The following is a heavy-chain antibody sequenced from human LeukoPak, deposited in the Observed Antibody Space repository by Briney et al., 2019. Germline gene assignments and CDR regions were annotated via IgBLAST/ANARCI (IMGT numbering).Heavy chain of an antibody. V-gene: IGHV3-53*01. CDR1: GFTVSSYH. J-gene: IGHJ3*02. CDR3: ARDANYYDSSGYLLVAFDI. D-gene: IGHD3-22*01. Sequence: GGSLRLSCAASGFTVSSYHMSWVRQAPGKGLEWVSTIYSGGSIYYADSVKGRFTISRDNSKNTLYLQINSLRAEDTAVYYCARDANYYDSSGYLLVAFDIWGQGTMVTVSS. CDR2: IYSGGSI.